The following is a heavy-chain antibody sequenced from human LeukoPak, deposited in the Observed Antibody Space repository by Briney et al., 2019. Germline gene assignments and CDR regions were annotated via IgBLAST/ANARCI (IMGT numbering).Heavy chain of an antibody. D-gene: IGHD2-21*01. CDR2: IIPLFGTA. V-gene: IGHV1-69*13. Sequence: ASVKVSCKASGGTFSNYAISWVRQAPGQGLEWMGGIIPLFGTANYAQKFQGRVTITADESTSTAYMELSSLRSEDTAVYYSARDSSEFRSLIPHWGQGTQVTVSS. J-gene: IGHJ1*01. CDR1: GGTFSNYA. CDR3: ARDSSEFRSLIPH.